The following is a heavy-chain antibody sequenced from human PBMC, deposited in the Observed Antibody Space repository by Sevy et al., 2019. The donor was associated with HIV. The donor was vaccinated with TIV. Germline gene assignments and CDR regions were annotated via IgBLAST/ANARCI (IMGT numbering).Heavy chain of an antibody. D-gene: IGHD3-22*01. CDR2: ISYDGSNK. V-gene: IGHV3-30*04. J-gene: IGHJ2*01. CDR1: GFTFSSYA. CDR3: ARGPNLLITMIVVVTDWYFDL. Sequence: GGSLRLSCAASGFTFSSYAMHWVRQAPGKGLEWVAVISYDGSNKYYAHSVKGRFTISRDNSKNTLYLQMNSLRAEDTAVYDCARGPNLLITMIVVVTDWYFDLWGRGTLVTVSS.